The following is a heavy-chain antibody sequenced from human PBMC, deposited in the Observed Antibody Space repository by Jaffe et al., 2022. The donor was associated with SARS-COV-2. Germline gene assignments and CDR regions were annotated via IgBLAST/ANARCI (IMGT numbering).Heavy chain of an antibody. CDR1: GFTFSSYA. Sequence: EVQLLESGGGLVQPGGSLRLSCAASGFTFSSYAMSWVRQAPGKGLEWVSAISGSGGSTYYADSVKGRFTISRDNSKNTLYLQMNSLRAEDTAVYYCARYSYGSGSYYPKAGFDYWGQGTLVTVSS. D-gene: IGHD3-10*01. J-gene: IGHJ4*02. CDR2: ISGSGGST. V-gene: IGHV3-23*01. CDR3: ARYSYGSGSYYPKAGFDY.